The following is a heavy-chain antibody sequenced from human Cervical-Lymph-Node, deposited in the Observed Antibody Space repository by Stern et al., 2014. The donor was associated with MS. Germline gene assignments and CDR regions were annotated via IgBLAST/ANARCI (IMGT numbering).Heavy chain of an antibody. Sequence: VQLVESGGGLVQPGGSLRLSCAASGFNFSAYDMHWVRQVTGKRLEWVSAISSAGDRYYPGSVKGRFTISRDSAKSSLYLRMNSLRAGDTAVYYCARDLPRGGGNGMDVWGQGTTVTVSS. CDR3: ARDLPRGGGNGMDV. D-gene: IGHD4-23*01. V-gene: IGHV3-13*01. J-gene: IGHJ6*02. CDR1: GFNFSAYD. CDR2: ISSAGDR.